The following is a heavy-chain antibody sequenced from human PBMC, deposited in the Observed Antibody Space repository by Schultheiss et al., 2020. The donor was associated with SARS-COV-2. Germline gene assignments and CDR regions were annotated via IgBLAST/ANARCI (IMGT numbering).Heavy chain of an antibody. D-gene: IGHD2-15*01. CDR3: ARDVSQDN. V-gene: IGHV4-39*07. J-gene: IGHJ4*02. CDR1: GGSISSSSYY. CDR2: IYYSGST. Sequence: SQTLSLTCTVSGGSISSSSYYWGWIRQPPGKGLEWIGSIYYSGSTYYNPSLKSRVTISVDTSKNQFSLKLSSVTAADTAVYYCARDVSQDNWGQGTLVTVSS.